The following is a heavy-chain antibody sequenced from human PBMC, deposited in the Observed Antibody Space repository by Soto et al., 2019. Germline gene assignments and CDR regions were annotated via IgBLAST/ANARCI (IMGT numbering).Heavy chain of an antibody. CDR1: GFTLRNYA. D-gene: IGHD3-22*01. CDR3: ASRHYYDTPGHFEY. Sequence: LRLSCAASGFTLRNYAMSWVRQAPGKGLEWVSDISGTGGSTYYADSVKGRFTISRDNSKNTLYLQMNSLRAEDTAVYYCASRHYYDTPGHFEYWGQGTLVTVSS. CDR2: ISGTGGST. V-gene: IGHV3-23*01. J-gene: IGHJ4*02.